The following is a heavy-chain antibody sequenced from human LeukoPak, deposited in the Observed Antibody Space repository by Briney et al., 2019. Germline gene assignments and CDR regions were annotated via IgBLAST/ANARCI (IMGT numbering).Heavy chain of an antibody. D-gene: IGHD6-19*01. Sequence: ASVKVSYKVSGYTLTELSMHWVRQAPGKGLEWMGGFDPEDGETIYAQKFQGRVTMTEDTSTDTAYMELSSLRSEDTAVYYCATRPPTGYSSGWYFDYWGQGTLVTVSS. CDR1: GYTLTELS. CDR2: FDPEDGET. J-gene: IGHJ4*02. CDR3: ATRPPTGYSSGWYFDY. V-gene: IGHV1-24*01.